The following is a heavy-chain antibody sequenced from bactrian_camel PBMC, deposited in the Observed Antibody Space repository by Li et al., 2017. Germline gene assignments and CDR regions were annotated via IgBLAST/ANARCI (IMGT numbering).Heavy chain of an antibody. V-gene: IGHV3S1*01. J-gene: IGHJ4*01. Sequence: HVQLVESGGGSVQAGGSLRLSCGASGSIYGDACVGWLRQAPGKEREGVAAIDTGDGSTYYLNSVKGRFAISRDNAKNTVYLQMNSLKPEDTAVYYCAADRPEKSGWPPARRCGRRFTTWARGPRSPSP. CDR2: IDTGDGST. CDR1: GSIYGDAC. D-gene: IGHD7*01.